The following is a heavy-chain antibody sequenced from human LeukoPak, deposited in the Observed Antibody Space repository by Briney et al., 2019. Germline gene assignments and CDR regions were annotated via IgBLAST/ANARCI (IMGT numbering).Heavy chain of an antibody. V-gene: IGHV3-53*01. CDR3: ARDATTISDIPYGMTS. CDR1: GFTVNSNY. J-gene: IGHJ6*02. CDR2: IYSGGST. Sequence: GGSLRLSCAASGFTVNSNYISWVRQAPGKGLEWVSSIYSGGSTYYADSVKSRFTISRDNSKNTVYLQMNSLRGEDTALYYCARDATTISDIPYGMTSGAKGPRSPSP. D-gene: IGHD3-3*01.